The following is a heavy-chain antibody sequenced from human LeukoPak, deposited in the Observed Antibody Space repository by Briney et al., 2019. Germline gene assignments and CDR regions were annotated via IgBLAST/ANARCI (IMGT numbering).Heavy chain of an antibody. Sequence: GASVKVSCKASGYTFTSYGISWVRQAPGQGLEWMGWISAYNGNTNYAQKLQGRVTMTTDTSTSTAYMELRSLRSDDTAVYYCARVGTLLWFGELLTPFDYWGQGTLVTVSS. CDR2: ISAYNGNT. V-gene: IGHV1-18*01. CDR3: ARVGTLLWFGELLTPFDY. J-gene: IGHJ4*02. CDR1: GYTFTSYG. D-gene: IGHD3-10*01.